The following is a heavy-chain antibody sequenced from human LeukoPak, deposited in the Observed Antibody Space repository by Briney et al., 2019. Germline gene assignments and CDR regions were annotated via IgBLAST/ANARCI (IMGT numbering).Heavy chain of an antibody. CDR3: ARETYLGGYDPYDY. J-gene: IGHJ4*02. V-gene: IGHV4-39*07. Sequence: SETLSLTCTVSGGSISNSHYYWGWIRQPPGKGLEWIGSIYYSGSTYYNPSLKSRVTISVDTSKNQFSLRLSSVTAADTAVYYCARETYLGGYDPYDYWGQGTLVTVSS. D-gene: IGHD5-12*01. CDR2: IYYSGST. CDR1: GGSISNSHYY.